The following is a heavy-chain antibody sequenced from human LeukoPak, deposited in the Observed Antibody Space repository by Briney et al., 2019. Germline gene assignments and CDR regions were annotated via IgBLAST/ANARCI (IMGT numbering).Heavy chain of an antibody. CDR1: GGSFSGYY. Sequence: SETLSLTCAVYGGSFSGYYWSWIRQPPGKGLEWIAEINHSGSTNYNPSLKSRVTISVDTSKNQFSLKLSSVTAADTAVYYCARAPRRDGYNLRNYYFDYWGQGTLVTVSS. CDR3: ARAPRRDGYNLRNYYFDY. D-gene: IGHD5-24*01. J-gene: IGHJ4*02. V-gene: IGHV4-34*01. CDR2: INHSGST.